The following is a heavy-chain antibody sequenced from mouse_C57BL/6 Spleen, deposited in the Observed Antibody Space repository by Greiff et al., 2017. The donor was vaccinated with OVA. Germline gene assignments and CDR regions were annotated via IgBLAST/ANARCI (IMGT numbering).Heavy chain of an antibody. CDR3: ARFHYYGSSYGIDY. CDR2: INPNNGGT. J-gene: IGHJ2*01. D-gene: IGHD1-1*01. Sequence: VQLQQSGPELVKPGASVKISCKASGYTFTDYYMNWVKQSPGKSLEWIGDINPNNGGTSYNQKFKGKAALTVDKSSSTAYMELRSLTSEDSAVYYCARFHYYGSSYGIDYWGQGTTLTVSS. V-gene: IGHV1-26*01. CDR1: GYTFTDYY.